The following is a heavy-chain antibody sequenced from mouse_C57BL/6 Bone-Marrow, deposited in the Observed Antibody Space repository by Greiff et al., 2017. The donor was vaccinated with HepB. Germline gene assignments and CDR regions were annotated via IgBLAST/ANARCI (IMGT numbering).Heavy chain of an antibody. D-gene: IGHD1-2*01. CDR1: GYTFTSYG. CDR3: VHYGFYAMDY. J-gene: IGHJ4*01. Sequence: QVQLQQSGAELARPGASVKLSCKASGYTFTSYGLSWVKQRTGQGLEWIGEIYPRSGNTYYNEKFKGKATLTADKSSSTAYMELRSLTSEDSAVYFCVHYGFYAMDYWGQGTSVTVSS. V-gene: IGHV1-81*01. CDR2: IYPRSGNT.